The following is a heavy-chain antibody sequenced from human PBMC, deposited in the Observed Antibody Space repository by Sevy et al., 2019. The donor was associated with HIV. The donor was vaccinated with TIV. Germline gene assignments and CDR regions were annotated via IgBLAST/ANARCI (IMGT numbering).Heavy chain of an antibody. CDR2: ISYDGTYK. D-gene: IGHD2-8*01. CDR3: ARVAVSYCTNDCYHRFDY. V-gene: IGHV3-30-3*01. CDR1: GFSFSHYA. J-gene: IGHJ4*02. Sequence: GGSLRLSCAVSGFSFSHYAFHWVRQAPGKGLEWVSLISYDGTYKYYADSVKGRFTISRDNSKNTLYLQMNSLRGNDTAVYDCARVAVSYCTNDCYHRFDYRGPGALVTVSS.